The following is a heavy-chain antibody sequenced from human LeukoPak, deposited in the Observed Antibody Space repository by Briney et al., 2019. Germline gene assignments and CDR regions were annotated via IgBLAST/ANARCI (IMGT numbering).Heavy chain of an antibody. V-gene: IGHV4-59*08. Sequence: PSETLSLTCIVSGGXISSYYWSWIRQPPGKGLEWIGYIYYSGSTNYNPSLKSRVTISVDTSKNQFSLKLSSVTAADTAVYYCARHGGSEYYDFWSGYLAKGWFDPWGQGTLVTVSS. J-gene: IGHJ5*02. CDR2: IYYSGST. CDR3: ARHGGSEYYDFWSGYLAKGWFDP. CDR1: GGXISSYY. D-gene: IGHD3-3*01.